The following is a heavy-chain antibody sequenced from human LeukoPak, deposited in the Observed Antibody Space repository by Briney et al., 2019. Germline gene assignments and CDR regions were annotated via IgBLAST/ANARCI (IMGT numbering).Heavy chain of an antibody. CDR2: ISAYNGNT. Sequence: ASVKVSCKASGHTFTSYGISWVRQAPGQGLEWMGWISAYNGNTNYAQKLQGRVTMTTDTSTSTAYMELRSLRSDDTAVYYCARDGLTGTTGDWFDPWGQGTLVTVSS. V-gene: IGHV1-18*01. CDR1: GHTFTSYG. CDR3: ARDGLTGTTGDWFDP. J-gene: IGHJ5*02. D-gene: IGHD1-7*01.